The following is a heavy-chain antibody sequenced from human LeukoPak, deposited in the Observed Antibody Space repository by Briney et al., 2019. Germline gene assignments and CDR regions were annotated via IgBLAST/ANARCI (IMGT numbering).Heavy chain of an antibody. V-gene: IGHV4-34*01. J-gene: IGHJ5*02. D-gene: IGHD3-22*01. Sequence: PSETLSLTCAVYGGSFSGYYWSWIRQPPGKGLEWIGEINHSGSTNYNPSLKSRVTISVDTSKNQFSLKLSSVTAADTAVYYCARAWYYYDSSGYFRWNWFDPWGQGTLVTVSS. CDR3: ARAWYYYDSSGYFRWNWFDP. CDR1: GGSFSGYY. CDR2: INHSGST.